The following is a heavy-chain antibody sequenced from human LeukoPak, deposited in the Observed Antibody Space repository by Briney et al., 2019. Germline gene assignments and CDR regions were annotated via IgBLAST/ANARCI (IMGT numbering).Heavy chain of an antibody. Sequence: SETLSLTCTVSGYSISSGYYWGWIRQPPGKGLEWIGSIYHSGSTYYNPSLKSRVAISVDTSKNQFSLQLRSSTTADTAVWYYGRGVVGTNSCFDPWGHGTLVTVSS. CDR2: IYHSGST. J-gene: IGHJ5*02. V-gene: IGHV4-38-2*02. D-gene: IGHD1-26*01. CDR1: GYSISSGYY. CDR3: GRGVVGTNSCFDP.